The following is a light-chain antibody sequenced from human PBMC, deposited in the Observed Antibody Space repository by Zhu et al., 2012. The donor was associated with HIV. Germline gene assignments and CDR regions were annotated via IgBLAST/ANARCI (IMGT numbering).Light chain of an antibody. CDR2: GAS. CDR3: RHYGTSPPLT. V-gene: IGKV3-20*01. J-gene: IGKJ4*01. Sequence: EIVLTQSPGTLSLSPGDTATLSCRASQSVSSSDLAWFQQRPGQAPRLLIYGASSRATDIPDRFSGSGSGTDFTLTISRLEPEDFAVYYCRHYGTSPPLTFGGGTRVEI. CDR1: QSVSSSD.